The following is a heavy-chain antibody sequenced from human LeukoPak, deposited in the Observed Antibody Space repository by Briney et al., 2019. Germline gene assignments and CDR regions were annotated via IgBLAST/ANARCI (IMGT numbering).Heavy chain of an antibody. Sequence: GGSLRLSCAASGFTFSSYSMNWVRQAPGKGLEWVSSISSSSSYIYYADSVKGRFTISRDNSKNTLYLQMNSLRAEDTAVYYCAKDLITMVRGVIISPFDYWGQGTLVTVSS. CDR1: GFTFSSYS. V-gene: IGHV3-21*01. CDR2: ISSSSSYI. J-gene: IGHJ4*02. D-gene: IGHD3-10*01. CDR3: AKDLITMVRGVIISPFDY.